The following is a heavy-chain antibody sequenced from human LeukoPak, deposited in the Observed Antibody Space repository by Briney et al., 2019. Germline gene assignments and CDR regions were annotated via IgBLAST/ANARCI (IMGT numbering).Heavy chain of an antibody. CDR3: ARGPGIKPYESTGYYFYYGMDV. Sequence: NASETLSLTCTVSGGSISSGDYYWSWVRQPPGRGLEWIGYIYYSGSTYYKPSLKSRPTISVDTSKNQFSLKLSSVAAADTAVYYCARGPGIKPYESTGYYFYYGMDVWGQGTTVTVSS. J-gene: IGHJ6*02. CDR2: IYYSGST. D-gene: IGHD3-22*01. V-gene: IGHV4-30-4*01. CDR1: GGSISSGDYY.